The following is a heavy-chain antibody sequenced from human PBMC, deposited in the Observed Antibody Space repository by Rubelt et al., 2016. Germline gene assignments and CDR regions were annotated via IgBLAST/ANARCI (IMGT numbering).Heavy chain of an antibody. CDR2: IYYSGST. J-gene: IGHJ6*03. CDR3: ARHKGVYYYYYMDV. Sequence: QLQLQESGPGLVKPSETLSLTCTVSGGSISSSSYYWGWIRQPPGKGLEWIGSIYYSGSTYYNPSLRSLVTISVDTSKNQFSLRLSAVTAADTAVYYCARHKGVYYYYYMDVWGKGTTVTVSS. V-gene: IGHV4-39*01. CDR1: GGSISSSSYY. D-gene: IGHD3-16*01.